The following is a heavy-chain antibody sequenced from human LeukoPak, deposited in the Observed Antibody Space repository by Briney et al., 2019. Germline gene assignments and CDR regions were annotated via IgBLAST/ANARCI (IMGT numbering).Heavy chain of an antibody. CDR2: INHSGST. V-gene: IGHV4-34*01. D-gene: IGHD3-9*01. Sequence: SETLSLTCTVSGGSISSYYWSWIRQPPGKGLEWIGEINHSGSTNYNPSLKSRVTISVDTSKNQFSLKLSSVTAADTAVYYCARDSIVLRYRRFDPWGQGTLVTVSS. CDR3: ARDSIVLRYRRFDP. CDR1: GGSISSYY. J-gene: IGHJ5*02.